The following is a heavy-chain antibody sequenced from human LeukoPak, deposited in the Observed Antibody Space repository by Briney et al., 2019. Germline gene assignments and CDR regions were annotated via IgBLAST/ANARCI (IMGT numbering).Heavy chain of an antibody. Sequence: VSVKVSCKASGYTFTSYYMHWVRQAPGQGLEWMGIINPSGGSTSYAQKFQGRVTMTRDTSTSTVYMELSSLRSEDTAVYYCARDRSGYLPFDYWGQGTLVTVSS. D-gene: IGHD3-22*01. CDR1: GYTFTSYY. CDR2: INPSGGST. J-gene: IGHJ4*02. CDR3: ARDRSGYLPFDY. V-gene: IGHV1-46*01.